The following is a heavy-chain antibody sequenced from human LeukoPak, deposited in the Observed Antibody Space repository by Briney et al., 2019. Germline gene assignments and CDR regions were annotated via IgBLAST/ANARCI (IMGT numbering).Heavy chain of an antibody. CDR1: GYSIKSGYY. J-gene: IGHJ4*02. CDR2: IYQSGNT. D-gene: IGHD5-12*01. Sequence: SETLSLTCTVSGYSIKSGYYWGWIRQPPGKGLEWIGSIYQSGNTYSNPSLKSRLTISVETSKNQFSLKLSSVTAADTAVYYCARGPSGYHNTGGQGTLVTVSS. CDR3: ARGPSGYHNT. V-gene: IGHV4-38-2*02.